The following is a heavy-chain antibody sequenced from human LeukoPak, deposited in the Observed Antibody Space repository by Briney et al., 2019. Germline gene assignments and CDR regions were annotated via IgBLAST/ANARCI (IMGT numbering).Heavy chain of an antibody. CDR1: GYTFSNYA. D-gene: IGHD5-18*01. CDR3: ARGSIGYSYGPNYFDY. CDR2: ICGGGGDT. Sequence: GGSLRLSCAASGYTFSNYAMSCVRQAPGKGLEWVSTICGGGGDTYYADSVKGRFTISRDNATNSLYLQMNSLRGEDTVVYDCARGSIGYSYGPNYFDYWGQGTLVTVSS. V-gene: IGHV3-23*01. J-gene: IGHJ4*02.